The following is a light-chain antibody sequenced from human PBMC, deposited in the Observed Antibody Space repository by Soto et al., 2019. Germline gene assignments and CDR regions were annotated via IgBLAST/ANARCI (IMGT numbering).Light chain of an antibody. V-gene: IGKV3-20*01. CDR3: QQYGSSPLFT. J-gene: IGKJ3*01. CDR1: ESVSSSY. CDR2: GSS. Sequence: EIVLTQSPGTLSLSPGERATLSCRASESVSSSYLAWYQQKPGQAPSLVIYGSSSRATGIPDRFSGSGSGTDFTLTLSRLEPEDFAVYYCQQYGSSPLFTFGPGTKVDIK.